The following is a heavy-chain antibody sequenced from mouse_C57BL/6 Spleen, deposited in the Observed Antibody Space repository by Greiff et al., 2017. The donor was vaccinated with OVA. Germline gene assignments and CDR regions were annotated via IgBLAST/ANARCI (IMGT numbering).Heavy chain of an antibody. V-gene: IGHV1-81*01. D-gene: IGHD1-1*01. CDR1: GYTFTSYG. CDR2: IYPRSGNT. J-gene: IGHJ4*01. CDR3: ARGAVYGSSYGYAMDY. Sequence: QVHVKQSGAELARPGASVKLSCKASGYTFTSYGISWVKQRTGQGLEWIGEIYPRSGNTYYNEKFKGKATLTADKSSSTAYMELRSLTSEDSAVYFCARGAVYGSSYGYAMDYWGQGTSVTVSS.